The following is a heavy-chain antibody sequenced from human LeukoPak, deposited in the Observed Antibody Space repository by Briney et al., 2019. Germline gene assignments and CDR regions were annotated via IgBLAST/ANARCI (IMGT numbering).Heavy chain of an antibody. CDR3: AKDLIGSGSYEY. CDR2: LRSGGNDK. V-gene: IGHV3-30*02. D-gene: IGHD3-10*01. CDR1: GFSFSTAD. Sequence: PGGSLRLSCAASGFSFSTADMHWVRQAPGKGLEWVAFLRSGGNDKYYAGSVKGRFTISRDNSKNTLFLQMNSLRAEDTAVYYCAKDLIGSGSYEYWGQGTLVTVSS. J-gene: IGHJ4*02.